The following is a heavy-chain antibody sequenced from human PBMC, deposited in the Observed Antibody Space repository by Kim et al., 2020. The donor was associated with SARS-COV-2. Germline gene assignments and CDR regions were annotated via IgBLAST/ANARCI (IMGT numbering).Heavy chain of an antibody. V-gene: IGHV1-24*01. D-gene: IGHD1-1*01. CDR3: ATWATTGTTWFDP. CDR1: GYTLSDLS. CDR2: FEPEDEAT. J-gene: IGHJ5*02. Sequence: ASVKVSCKVSGYTLSDLSIHWVRQAPGKGLEWMGGFEPEDEATVYAQNFRGRVTMTEDTSTDIAYMELSGLTSEDTAIYYCATWATTGTTWFDPWGQGSLVTVSS.